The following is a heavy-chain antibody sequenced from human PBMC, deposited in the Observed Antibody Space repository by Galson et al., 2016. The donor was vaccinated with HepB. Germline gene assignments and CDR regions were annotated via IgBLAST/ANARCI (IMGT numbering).Heavy chain of an antibody. Sequence: SETLSLTCTVSGGPISSNRYYWGWIRQPPGKGLEWIGSIFHIWSTYYNASLKSRATISVDTSKSQFSLKLRSLTATDTAVYYCARFGGDWGFWGQGNLVIVSS. CDR3: ARFGGDWGF. D-gene: IGHD2-21*02. CDR1: GGPISSNRYY. V-gene: IGHV4-39*01. CDR2: IFHIWST. J-gene: IGHJ1*01.